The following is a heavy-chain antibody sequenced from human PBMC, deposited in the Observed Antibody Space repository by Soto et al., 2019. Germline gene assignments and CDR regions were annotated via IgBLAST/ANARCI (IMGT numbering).Heavy chain of an antibody. CDR3: ARHGDCSSISCSYFHYMDV. CDR1: GGSIRSHY. Sequence: QVQLQESGPGLVKAPETLSLSCTVSGGSIRSHYWSWIRQPPGKGLEWIGYIYYSGTTNYNPSLKGRVILSVDTSKTQFSLKLNSVTAADTAVYYCARHGDCSSISCSYFHYMDVWGKGTTVTVSS. CDR2: IYYSGTT. J-gene: IGHJ6*03. V-gene: IGHV4-59*08. D-gene: IGHD2-2*01.